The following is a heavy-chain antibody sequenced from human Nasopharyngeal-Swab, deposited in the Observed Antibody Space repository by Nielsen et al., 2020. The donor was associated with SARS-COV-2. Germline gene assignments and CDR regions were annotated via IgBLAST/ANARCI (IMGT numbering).Heavy chain of an antibody. D-gene: IGHD3-3*01. V-gene: IGHV4-59*13. CDR1: GGSISSYY. Sequence: SETLSLTCTVSGGSISSYYWSWIRQPPGKGLGWIGYIYYSGSTNYNPSLKSRVTISVDTSKNQFSLKLSSVTAADTAVYYCARALTTYYDFWSGYYVFDYWGQGTLVTVSS. CDR2: IYYSGST. J-gene: IGHJ4*02. CDR3: ARALTTYYDFWSGYYVFDY.